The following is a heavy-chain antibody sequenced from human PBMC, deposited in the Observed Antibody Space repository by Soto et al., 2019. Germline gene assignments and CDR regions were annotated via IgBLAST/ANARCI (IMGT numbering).Heavy chain of an antibody. CDR2: INPSDGST. Sequence: GASVKVSCKASGYTFTSYYMHWVRQAPGQGLEWMGIINPSDGSTDYAQNFQGRVTMTRDTSTSTLYMELSSLRSEDTAVYYCARNYDILSPLVCWGQGTLVTVSS. V-gene: IGHV1-46*01. CDR1: GYTFTSYY. CDR3: ARNYDILSPLVC. D-gene: IGHD3-9*01. J-gene: IGHJ4*02.